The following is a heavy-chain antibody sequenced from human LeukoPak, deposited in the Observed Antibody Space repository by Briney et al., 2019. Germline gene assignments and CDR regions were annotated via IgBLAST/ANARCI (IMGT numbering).Heavy chain of an antibody. CDR2: IYYSGST. D-gene: IGHD6-19*01. Sequence: SETLSLTCTVSGGSISSSSYYWGWLRQPPGKGLEWIGSIYYSGSTYYNPSLKSRVTISVDTSKNQFSLKLSSVTAADTAVYYCARHGGSGWSDYWGQGTLVTVSS. V-gene: IGHV4-39*01. J-gene: IGHJ4*02. CDR1: GGSISSSSYY. CDR3: ARHGGSGWSDY.